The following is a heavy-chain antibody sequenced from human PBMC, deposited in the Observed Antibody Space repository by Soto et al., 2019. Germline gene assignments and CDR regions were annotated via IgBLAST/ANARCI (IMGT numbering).Heavy chain of an antibody. Sequence: PSETLSLTCTVSGGSINNGGYYWSWIRQHPGKGLEWIGYIYSSGSTYYNPSLKSRVTISADTSKNQFSLRMNSMIAADTAVYYCARADPDASVGYWGQGTLVTVSS. CDR1: GGSINNGGYY. CDR3: ARADPDASVGY. V-gene: IGHV4-61*08. J-gene: IGHJ4*02. D-gene: IGHD2-15*01. CDR2: IYSSGST.